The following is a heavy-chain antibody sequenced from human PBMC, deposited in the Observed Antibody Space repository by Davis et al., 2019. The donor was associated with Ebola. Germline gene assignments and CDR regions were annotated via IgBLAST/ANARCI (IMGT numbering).Heavy chain of an antibody. V-gene: IGHV1-18*04. CDR2: ISAYNGNT. CDR3: ARGLQYYYGMDV. D-gene: IGHD2-21*01. Sequence: ASVKVSCKSSGDTFSSYSIYWVRQAPGQGLEWLGWISAYNGNTNYAHKLQGRVTMTTDTSTSTAYMELRSLRSDDTAVYYWARGLQYYYGMDVWGKGTTVTVSS. J-gene: IGHJ6*04. CDR1: GDTFSSYS.